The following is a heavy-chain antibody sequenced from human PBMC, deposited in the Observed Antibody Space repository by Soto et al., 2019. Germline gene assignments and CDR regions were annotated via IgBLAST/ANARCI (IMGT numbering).Heavy chain of an antibody. V-gene: IGHV4-39*01. D-gene: IGHD6-19*01. CDR1: DDSIGRSNYF. CDR3: ARHLYSGDSSGSFCY. Sequence: QLQLQESGPGLVKPSETLSLTCTVSDDSIGRSNYFWGWIRQPPGKGLEWIGNIFSSGNTPYNPSLKSRVTISLDTSNHHFSLRVSSVTAADTAVYYCARHLYSGDSSGSFCYWGPVALVIVSS. J-gene: IGHJ4*02. CDR2: IFSSGNT.